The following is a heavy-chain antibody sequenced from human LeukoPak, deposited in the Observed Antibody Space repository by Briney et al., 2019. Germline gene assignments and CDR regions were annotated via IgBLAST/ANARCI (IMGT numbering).Heavy chain of an antibody. V-gene: IGHV3-23*01. CDR2: ISGSGGAT. CDR3: AKDRPTFKD. J-gene: IGHJ4*02. CDR1: GFTFSSSA. Sequence: GGSLRLSCAASGFTFSSSAMSWVRQAPGRGLEWVSTISGSGGATYYADSVKGRFTISSDNSKNTLYLQMNSLRAEDTAVYYCAKDRPTFKDWGQGTQVTVSS.